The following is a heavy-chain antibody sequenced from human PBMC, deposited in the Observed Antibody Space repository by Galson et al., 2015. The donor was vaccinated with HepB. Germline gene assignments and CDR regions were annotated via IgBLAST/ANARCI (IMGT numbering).Heavy chain of an antibody. CDR3: ARSMSVASQRWFDP. CDR1: GGSISSYY. D-gene: IGHD2-15*01. J-gene: IGHJ5*02. Sequence: SETLSLTCTVSGGSISSYYWSWIRQPPGKGLEWIGYIYYRGTTNYNPSLKSRVTISVDTSKNQFSLRLSSVTAADTALYYCARSMSVASQRWFDPWGQGTLVTVSS. V-gene: IGHV4-59*01. CDR2: IYYRGTT.